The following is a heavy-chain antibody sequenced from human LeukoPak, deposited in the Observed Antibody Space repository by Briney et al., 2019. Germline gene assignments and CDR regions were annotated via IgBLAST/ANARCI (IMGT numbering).Heavy chain of an antibody. D-gene: IGHD1-26*01. CDR1: GYSFTSYG. CDR2: ISAYNGDT. CDR3: ATAEYSGSTFDY. V-gene: IGHV1-18*01. J-gene: IGHJ4*02. Sequence: GASVKVSCKASGYSFTSYGISWVRQAPGQGLEWMGWISAYNGDTNYAQKLQGRVTMTTDTSTSTAYMELSSLRSEDAAVYYCATAEYSGSTFDYWGQGTLATVSS.